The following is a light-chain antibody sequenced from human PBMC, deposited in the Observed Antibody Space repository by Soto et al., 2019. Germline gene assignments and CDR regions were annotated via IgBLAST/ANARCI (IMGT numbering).Light chain of an antibody. J-gene: IGKJ4*01. V-gene: IGKV4-1*01. CDR2: WAS. Sequence: DIVMTQSPDSLAVSLGARATINCKSSQTVLYSSNNKNYLAWYQQKPGQPPKLLIYWASTRESGVPDRFSGSGSWTDVTLTISSLQAEDVAIYSCQQYYSTPRTFGGGTKVEIK. CDR3: QQYYSTPRT. CDR1: QTVLYSSNNKNY.